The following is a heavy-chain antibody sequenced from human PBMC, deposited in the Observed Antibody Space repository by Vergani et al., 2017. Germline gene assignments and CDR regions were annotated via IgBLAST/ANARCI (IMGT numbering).Heavy chain of an antibody. J-gene: IGHJ6*03. V-gene: IGHV4-34*01. Sequence: QVQLQQWGAGLLKPSETLSLTCAVYGGSFSGYYWSWIRQPPGKGLEWIGEINHSGSTNYNPSLKSRVTISVDTSKNQFSLKLSSVTAADTAVYYCARNRGRSGYDLYMDVWGKGTTVTVSS. CDR1: GGSFSGYY. CDR2: INHSGST. CDR3: ARNRGRSGYDLYMDV. D-gene: IGHD5-12*01.